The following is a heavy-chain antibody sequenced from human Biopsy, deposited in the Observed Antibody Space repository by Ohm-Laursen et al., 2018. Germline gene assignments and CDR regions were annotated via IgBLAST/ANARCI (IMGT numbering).Heavy chain of an antibody. CDR2: INTSGGST. CDR1: GFTFSSYA. CDR3: AKPADSYGSEFYFDF. V-gene: IGHV3-23*01. D-gene: IGHD4-17*01. Sequence: SLRLSCAASGFTFSSYAMTWVRQAPGKGLEWVSVINTSGGSTHYAVSVKGRFTISRDNSKNTLYLRMNSLRAEDTAVYYCAKPADSYGSEFYFDFWGPRTLVTVSS. J-gene: IGHJ4*02.